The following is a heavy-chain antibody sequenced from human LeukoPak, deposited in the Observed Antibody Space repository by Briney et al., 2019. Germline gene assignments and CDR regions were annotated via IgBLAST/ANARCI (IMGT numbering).Heavy chain of an antibody. V-gene: IGHV3-7*05. Sequence: GGSLRLSCAASGFTFSSHWMTWVRQAPGKGLEWVANIKQDRSEKYYVDSVKGRFTISRDNAKNSLYLQMNSLGAEDTAVYYCARRGTSSSWAHFDYWGQGTLVTVSS. CDR2: IKQDRSEK. D-gene: IGHD6-13*01. CDR3: ARRGTSSSWAHFDY. J-gene: IGHJ4*02. CDR1: GFTFSSHW.